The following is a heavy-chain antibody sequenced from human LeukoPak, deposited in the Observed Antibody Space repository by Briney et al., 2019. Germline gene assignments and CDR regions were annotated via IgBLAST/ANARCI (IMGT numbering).Heavy chain of an antibody. J-gene: IGHJ6*03. CDR1: GFTFSDYY. CDR2: ISSSGSTI. CDR3: ATYYYDSSGYYWYMDV. Sequence: GGSLRLSCSASGFTFSDYYMSWIRPPPGKGLEWDSYISSSGSTIYYADSVKGRFTISRDNAKNSLYLQTNSLRAEDTAVYYCATYYYDSSGYYWYMDVWGKGTTVTVSS. D-gene: IGHD3-22*01. V-gene: IGHV3-11*04.